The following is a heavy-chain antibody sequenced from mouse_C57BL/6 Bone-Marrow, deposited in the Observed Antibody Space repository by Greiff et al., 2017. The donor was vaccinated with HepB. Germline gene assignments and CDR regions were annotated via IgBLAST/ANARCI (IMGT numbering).Heavy chain of an antibody. V-gene: IGHV1-18*01. CDR1: GYTFTDYN. Sequence: LVKPGASVKIPCQASGYTFTDYNMDWVKQSHGKSLEWIGVINPNNGGTIYNQKFKGKATLTVDKSSSTAYMELRSLTSEDTAVYYCARSGDYDLFAYWGQGTLVTVSA. J-gene: IGHJ3*01. D-gene: IGHD2-4*01. CDR2: INPNNGGT. CDR3: ARSGDYDLFAY.